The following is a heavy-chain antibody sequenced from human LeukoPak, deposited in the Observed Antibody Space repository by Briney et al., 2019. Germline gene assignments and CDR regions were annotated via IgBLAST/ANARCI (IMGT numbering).Heavy chain of an antibody. CDR3: ARGLWFGET. CDR1: GGSFSGYY. V-gene: IGHV4-34*01. Sequence: SETLSLTCAVYGGSFSGYYWSWIRQPPGKGLEWIGEINHSGSTNYNPSLKSRVTISVDTSKNQFSLKLSSVTAADTAVYYCARGLWFGETWGQGTLVTASS. CDR2: INHSGST. D-gene: IGHD3-10*01. J-gene: IGHJ5*02.